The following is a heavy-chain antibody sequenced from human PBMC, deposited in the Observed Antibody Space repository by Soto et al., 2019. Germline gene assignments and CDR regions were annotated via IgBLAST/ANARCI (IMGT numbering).Heavy chain of an antibody. J-gene: IGHJ6*02. D-gene: IGHD3-16*01. CDR1: GYSFSTYC. Sequence: VESLNTACKGSGYSFSTYCIAWVPQMPGKGLEWMGIIYAGDSDNRYSLSLQCQVTISADKSISTAYLQWSSLKASDTAIYYCARRPHEGGTMDVWGQGTTVTVSS. CDR2: IYAGDSDN. CDR3: ARRPHEGGTMDV. V-gene: IGHV5-51*01.